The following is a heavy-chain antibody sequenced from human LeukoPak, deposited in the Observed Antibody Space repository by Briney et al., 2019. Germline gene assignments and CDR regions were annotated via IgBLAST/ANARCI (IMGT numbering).Heavy chain of an antibody. CDR2: ISSSSSYI. J-gene: IGHJ5*02. CDR3: ARRSDGSGSYYPAWFDP. CDR1: GFTFSSYS. D-gene: IGHD3-10*01. V-gene: IGHV3-21*01. Sequence: PGGSLRLSCAASGFTFSSYSMNWVRQAPGKGLEWVSSISSSSSYIYYADSVKGRVTISRDNAKNSLYLQMNSLRAEDTAVYYCARRSDGSGSYYPAWFDPWGQGTLVTVSS.